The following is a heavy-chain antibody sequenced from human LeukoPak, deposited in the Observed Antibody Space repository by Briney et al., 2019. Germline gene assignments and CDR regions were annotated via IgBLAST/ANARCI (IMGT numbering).Heavy chain of an antibody. V-gene: IGHV3-7*01. CDR3: ARGGHSRFDS. D-gene: IGHD4-23*01. J-gene: IGHJ4*02. Sequence: GGSLRLSCTASGFTSSAYTMSWVRQAPGKGLEWVAKMKEDGTDESYVDSVKGRFTISRENAKNSLYLQMNSLRAEDTAVYYCARGGHSRFDSWGQGTLVTVSS. CDR2: MKEDGTDE. CDR1: GFTSSAYT.